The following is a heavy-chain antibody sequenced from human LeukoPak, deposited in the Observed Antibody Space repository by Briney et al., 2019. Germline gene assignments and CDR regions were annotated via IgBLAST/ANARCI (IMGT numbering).Heavy chain of an antibody. Sequence: RASVKVSCKASGYTFTGYDINWVRQATGQGLEWMGWMNPNSGNTGYAQKFQGRVTMTRYTSISTAYLELSSLRSEDTAVYYCARGSYYDGSGYYYVEPFDYWGQGTPVTVSS. D-gene: IGHD3-22*01. V-gene: IGHV1-8*01. CDR1: GYTFTGYD. J-gene: IGHJ4*02. CDR2: MNPNSGNT. CDR3: ARGSYYDGSGYYYVEPFDY.